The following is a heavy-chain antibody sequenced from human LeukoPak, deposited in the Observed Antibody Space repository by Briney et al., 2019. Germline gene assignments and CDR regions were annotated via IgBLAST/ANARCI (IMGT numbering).Heavy chain of an antibody. CDR3: ARETAMVRGVNAFYYHMDV. Sequence: MSSETLSLTCTVSGYSISSGYYWGWIRQPPGKGLEWIGSIYHSGSTYYNPSLKSRVTISVDTSKNQFSLKLSSVTAADTAVYHCARETAMVRGVNAFYYHMDVWGKGTTVTVSS. CDR1: GYSISSGYY. J-gene: IGHJ6*03. CDR2: IYHSGST. D-gene: IGHD3-10*01. V-gene: IGHV4-38-2*02.